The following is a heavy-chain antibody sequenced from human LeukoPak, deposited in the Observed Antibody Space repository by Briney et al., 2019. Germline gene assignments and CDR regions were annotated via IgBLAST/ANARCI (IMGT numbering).Heavy chain of an antibody. CDR2: IRYDGSNK. Sequence: GGSLRLSCAASGFTFSSYGMHWVRQAPGKGLEWVAFIRYDGSNKYYADSVKGRFTISRDNSKNTLYLQMNSLRAEDTAVYYCAKDRYDSSGYYWFDYWGQGTLVTVSS. CDR3: AKDRYDSSGYYWFDY. CDR1: GFTFSSYG. D-gene: IGHD3-22*01. V-gene: IGHV3-30*02. J-gene: IGHJ4*02.